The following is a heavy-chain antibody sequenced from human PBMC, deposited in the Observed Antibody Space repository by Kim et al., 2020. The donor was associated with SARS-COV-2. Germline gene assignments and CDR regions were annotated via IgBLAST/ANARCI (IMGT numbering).Heavy chain of an antibody. CDR1: GYSISSGYY. Sequence: SETLSLTCTVSGYSISSGYYWGWIRQPPGKGLEWIGSIYHSGSTYYNPSLKSRVTISVDTSKNQFSLKLSSVTAADTAVYYCARSYILTGYSAFDYWGQG. D-gene: IGHD3-9*01. V-gene: IGHV4-38-2*02. J-gene: IGHJ4*02. CDR2: IYHSGST. CDR3: ARSYILTGYSAFDY.